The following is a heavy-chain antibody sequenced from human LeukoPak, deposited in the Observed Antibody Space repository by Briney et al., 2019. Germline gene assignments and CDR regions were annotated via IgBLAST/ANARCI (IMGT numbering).Heavy chain of an antibody. CDR2: INPNSGGT. CDR1: GYTFTGYY. V-gene: IGHV1-2*02. D-gene: IGHD6-13*01. CDR3: ARARWAARKAAAGPSNWFDP. Sequence: GASVKVSCKASGYTFTGYYMHWVRQAPGQGLEWMGWINPNSGGTNYAQKFQGRVTMTRDTSISTAYMELSRLRSEDTAVYYCARARWAARKAAAGPSNWFDPWGQGTLVTVSS. J-gene: IGHJ5*02.